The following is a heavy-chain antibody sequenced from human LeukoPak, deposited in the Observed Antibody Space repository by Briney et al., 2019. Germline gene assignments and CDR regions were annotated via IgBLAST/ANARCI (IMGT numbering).Heavy chain of an antibody. CDR3: AGGGTTGTTSPLRAFDI. J-gene: IGHJ3*02. V-gene: IGHV3-23*01. CDR2: ISGSDGTT. CDR1: GFTFGDYA. D-gene: IGHD1-1*01. Sequence: WGSLRLSCSASGFTFGDYAMSWVRQAPGKGLEWVSSISGSDGTTYYSYSGKGRFTVSRDNSKNTLYLQMNSLSAGDTAVYYCAGGGTTGTTSPLRAFDIWGQGTLVTVSS.